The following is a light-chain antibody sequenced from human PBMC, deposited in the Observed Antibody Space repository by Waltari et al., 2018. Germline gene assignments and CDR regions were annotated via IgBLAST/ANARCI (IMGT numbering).Light chain of an antibody. V-gene: IGKV3-15*01. Sequence: ETVLTQSPATLSVSPGETATLSCRASQSVSNNLAWYQQKPGQAPGLLIYGASTRATGIPARFSGSGSGTEFTLTISSLQSEDFAVYYCQQYNNWPRTFGQGTKVEIK. J-gene: IGKJ1*01. CDR3: QQYNNWPRT. CDR1: QSVSNN. CDR2: GAS.